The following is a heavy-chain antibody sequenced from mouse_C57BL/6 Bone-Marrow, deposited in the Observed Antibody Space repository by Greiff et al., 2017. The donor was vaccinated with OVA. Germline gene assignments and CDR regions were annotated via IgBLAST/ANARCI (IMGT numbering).Heavy chain of an antibody. D-gene: IGHD2-3*01. Sequence: VQLQPSGAELARPGASVKLSCKASGYTFTSSGISWVKQRTGQGLEWIGEIYPRSGNTYYNEKFKGKATLTADKSSSTAYMELRSLTSEDSAVYFCARGEGWLLSWFAYWGQGTLVTVSA. CDR3: ARGEGWLLSWFAY. CDR1: GYTFTSSG. CDR2: IYPRSGNT. J-gene: IGHJ3*01. V-gene: IGHV1-81*01.